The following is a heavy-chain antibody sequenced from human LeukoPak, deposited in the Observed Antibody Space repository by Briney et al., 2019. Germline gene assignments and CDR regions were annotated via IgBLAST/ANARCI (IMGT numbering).Heavy chain of an antibody. Sequence: GGSLRLSCAASGFTFRNYGMNWVRQAPGRGLEWVALIWYDGSRDYYVDFVKGRFTVSRDNSKNTLYLQMKNLRAEDTAVYYCATVRGSDWYMDYWGQGTLVTVSS. CDR2: IWYDGSRD. CDR3: ATVRGSDWYMDY. J-gene: IGHJ4*02. CDR1: GFTFRNYG. D-gene: IGHD6-19*01. V-gene: IGHV3-33*01.